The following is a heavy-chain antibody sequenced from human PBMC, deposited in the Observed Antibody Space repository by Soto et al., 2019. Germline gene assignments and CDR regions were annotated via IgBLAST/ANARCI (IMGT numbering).Heavy chain of an antibody. CDR3: AHNLVSGTSWFDP. Sequence: SETLSLTCAVSGGSISSTTWWSWVRQPPGKGLEWIGEIHHDGSTNYNPSLKSRVIISVDKSKNQFSLKVNSVTATDTGTYYCAHNLVSGTSWFDPWGQGTLVTVS. D-gene: IGHD6-19*01. J-gene: IGHJ5*02. V-gene: IGHV4-4*02. CDR2: IHHDGST. CDR1: GGSISSTTW.